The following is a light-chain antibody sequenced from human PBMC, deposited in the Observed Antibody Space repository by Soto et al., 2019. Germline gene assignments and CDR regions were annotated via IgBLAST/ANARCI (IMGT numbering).Light chain of an antibody. CDR3: CQYSGSYPPLVV. V-gene: IGLV2-11*01. Sequence: QSALTQPRSVSGAPGQPVTISCTGTSSDVGGYNYVSWYQQHPGKAPKLLIYDVSKRPSGVPDRFSGSKSGNTASLTISGRQAEDEAAYYCCQYSGSYPPLVVFGGGTQLTVL. CDR2: DVS. J-gene: IGLJ2*01. CDR1: SSDVGGYNY.